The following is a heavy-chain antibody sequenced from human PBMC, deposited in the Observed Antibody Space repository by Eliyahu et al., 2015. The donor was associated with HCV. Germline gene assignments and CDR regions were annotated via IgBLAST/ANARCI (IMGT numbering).Heavy chain of an antibody. CDR1: GFTFSSYW. V-gene: IGHV3-74*03. J-gene: IGHJ4*02. Sequence: EVQLVESGGGLVQPGGSLRLSCVASGFTFSSYWMHWVRQAPGKGLVWVSRVSPXGSSTEYADFGKGRFTISRDNAKNTLYLQMNSLRAEDMAVYYCTQDPLYWGQGALVTVSS. CDR2: VSPXGSST. D-gene: IGHD3-10*01. CDR3: TQDPLY.